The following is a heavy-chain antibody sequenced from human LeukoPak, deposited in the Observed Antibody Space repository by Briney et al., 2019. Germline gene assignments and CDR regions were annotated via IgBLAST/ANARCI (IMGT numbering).Heavy chain of an antibody. CDR2: ISPSGSP. CDR1: GYSLSRYY. Sequence: SETLSLTCAVSGYSLSRYYWTWIRQPPGKGLEWLGEISPSGSPKYNPSLKSRATISVDTSKNQFSLRLTSVTAADTALYYCASVRHDPLEYYYYIDVWGKGTTVTVSS. D-gene: IGHD2/OR15-2a*01. J-gene: IGHJ6*03. V-gene: IGHV4-34*01. CDR3: ASVRHDPLEYYYYIDV.